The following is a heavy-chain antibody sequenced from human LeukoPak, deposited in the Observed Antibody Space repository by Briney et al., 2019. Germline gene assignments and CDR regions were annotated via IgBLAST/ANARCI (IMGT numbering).Heavy chain of an antibody. CDR1: GGSISSYY. CDR3: ARKLTAMVSDWYFDL. Sequence: SETLSLTCTVSGGSISSYYWSWIRQPAGKGLEWIGRIYTSGSTNYNPSLKSRVTMSVDTSKNQFSLKLSSVTAADTAVYYCARKLTAMVSDWYFDLWGRGTLVTVSS. D-gene: IGHD5-18*01. J-gene: IGHJ2*01. CDR2: IYTSGST. V-gene: IGHV4-4*07.